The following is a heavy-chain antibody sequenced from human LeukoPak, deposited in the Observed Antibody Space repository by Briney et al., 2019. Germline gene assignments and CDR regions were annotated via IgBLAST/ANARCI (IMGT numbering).Heavy chain of an antibody. V-gene: IGHV3-23*01. Sequence: GSLRLSCAASGFTFSSYAMSWVRQAPGKGPEWVSEISGSGRTTYYADSLKGRFTISRDNSKNTLDLQMNSLRAEDTAIYYCARHEPYNSGSHYDYWGQGTLVTVSS. D-gene: IGHD3-10*01. CDR2: ISGSGRTT. CDR1: GFTFSSYA. J-gene: IGHJ4*02. CDR3: ARHEPYNSGSHYDY.